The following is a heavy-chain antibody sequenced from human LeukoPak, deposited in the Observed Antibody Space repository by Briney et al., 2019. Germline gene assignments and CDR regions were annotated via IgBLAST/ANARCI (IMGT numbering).Heavy chain of an antibody. CDR2: IFHSAKT. J-gene: IGHJ3*02. CDR1: GYSMYSGYY. D-gene: IGHD5-24*01. Sequence: PSETLSLTCTVSGYSMYSGYYWAWIRQPPGKGLEWIGSIFHSAKTYYNPSLKSRVTISVDTSKNQFSLKLSSVTAADTAVYYCARGEMATIEDAFDIWGQGTMVTVSS. CDR3: ARGEMATIEDAFDI. V-gene: IGHV4-38-2*02.